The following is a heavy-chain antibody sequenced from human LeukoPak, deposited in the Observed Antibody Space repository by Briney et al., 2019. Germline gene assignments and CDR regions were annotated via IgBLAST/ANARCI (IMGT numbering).Heavy chain of an antibody. V-gene: IGHV3-7*01. J-gene: IGHJ5*02. CDR1: GFTFSSYW. CDR2: IKQDGSEK. Sequence: GGSLRLSCAASGFTFSSYWMSWVRQAPGKGLEWVANIKQDGSEKYYVDSVKGRFTISRDNAKNSLYLQMNSLGAEDTAVYYCARDRLGSSSWYSWFDPWGQGTLVTVSS. CDR3: ARDRLGSSSWYSWFDP. D-gene: IGHD6-13*01.